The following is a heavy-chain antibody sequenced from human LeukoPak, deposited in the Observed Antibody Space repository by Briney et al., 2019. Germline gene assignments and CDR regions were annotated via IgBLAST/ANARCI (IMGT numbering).Heavy chain of an antibody. D-gene: IGHD6-19*01. CDR2: INPNSGGT. CDR1: GYTFTGYY. J-gene: IGHJ4*02. Sequence: ASVKVSCKASGYTFTGYYMHWVRQPPGQGLEWMGWINPNSGGTNYAQKFQGRVTMTEDTSTDPAYMELSSLTSEDTAVYYCATDAASIAVAGTFDYWGQGTLVTVSS. V-gene: IGHV1-2*02. CDR3: ATDAASIAVAGTFDY.